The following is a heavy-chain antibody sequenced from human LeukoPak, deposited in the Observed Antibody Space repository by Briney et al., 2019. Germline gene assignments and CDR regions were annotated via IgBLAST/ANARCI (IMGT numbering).Heavy chain of an antibody. CDR2: ISSGSTYI. CDR1: GFTFSTYA. D-gene: IGHD5-18*01. J-gene: IGHJ4*02. V-gene: IGHV3-21*01. Sequence: GGSLRLSCAASGFTFSTYAMTWVRQAPGKGLEWVSSISSGSTYIYYADSVKGRFTISRDNAKNSLYLQMNSLRAEDTAVYYCARHLSGVTGYTYGRGIDYWGQGTLVTVSS. CDR3: ARHLSGVTGYTYGRGIDY.